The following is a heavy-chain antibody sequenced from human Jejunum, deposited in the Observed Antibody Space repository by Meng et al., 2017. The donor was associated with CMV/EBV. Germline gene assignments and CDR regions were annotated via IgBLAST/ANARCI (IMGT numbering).Heavy chain of an antibody. CDR3: GRDQGRELINH. Sequence: ECEPGWGKPSGTVSLTCTVSCDSFTSDSWWSWVRHPPGKGLCWSGEVYHRGDTNYKPSLKRRVHISIDQSKNQFYLSLFSVTAADTAVYYCGRDQGRELINHWGQGTLVTVSS. CDR1: CDSFTSDSW. J-gene: IGHJ4*02. CDR2: VYHRGDT. D-gene: IGHD1-7*01. V-gene: IGHV4-4*02.